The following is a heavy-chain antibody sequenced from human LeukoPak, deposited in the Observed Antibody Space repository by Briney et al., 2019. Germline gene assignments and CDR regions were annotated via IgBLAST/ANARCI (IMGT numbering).Heavy chain of an antibody. Sequence: LSLTCAVSGGSINSSNWWSWVRQPPGKGLEWVAVISLDGNNEYYADSVKGRFSLSRDNSMNTLYLQLNSLRTEDTAMYYCARDLSGHWTYDYWGQGTLVTVSS. CDR3: ARDLSGHWTYDY. CDR1: GGSINSSNW. CDR2: ISLDGNNE. J-gene: IGHJ4*01. D-gene: IGHD1-1*01. V-gene: IGHV3-30-3*01.